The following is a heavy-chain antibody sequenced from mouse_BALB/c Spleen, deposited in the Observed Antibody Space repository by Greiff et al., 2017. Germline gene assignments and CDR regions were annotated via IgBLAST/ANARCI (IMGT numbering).Heavy chain of an antibody. D-gene: IGHD2-4*01. J-gene: IGHJ1*01. CDR1: GFSFTSYG. Sequence: VKLMESGPGLVAPSQSLSITCTVSGFSFTSYGVHWVRQPPGKGLEWLGVIWAGGSTNYNSALMSRLSISKDNSKSQVFLKMNSLQTDDTAMYYCASPTMITTDGSLDVWGAGTTVTVSS. CDR2: IWAGGST. CDR3: ASPTMITTDGSLDV. V-gene: IGHV2-9*02.